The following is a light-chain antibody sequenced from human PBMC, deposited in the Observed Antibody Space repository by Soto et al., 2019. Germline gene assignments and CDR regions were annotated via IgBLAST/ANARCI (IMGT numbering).Light chain of an antibody. CDR2: SNN. CDR1: SSNIGSNY. V-gene: IGLV1-47*02. CDR3: AAWDDSLSGPLV. J-gene: IGLJ3*02. Sequence: QSVLTQPPSASGTPGQRVTISCSGSSSNIGSNYVYWYQQLPGTAPKLLIYSNNQRPSGVPDRFSGSKSGTSASLAISGLRSEDEADYYCAAWDDSLSGPLVFGGGTKVTVL.